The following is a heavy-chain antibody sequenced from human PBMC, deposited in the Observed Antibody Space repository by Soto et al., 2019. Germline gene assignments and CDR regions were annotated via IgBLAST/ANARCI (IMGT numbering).Heavy chain of an antibody. V-gene: IGHV1-69*12. CDR1: GGTFSSYA. Sequence: QVQLVQSGAEVKKPGSSVKVSCKASGGTFSSYAISWVRQAPGQGLEWMGGIIPIFGTANYAQKFQGRVTITADESTSTAYMELSSLRSEYTAVYYCVRDGYYYDSSGYSYYFDYWGQGTLVTVSS. J-gene: IGHJ4*02. CDR3: VRDGYYYDSSGYSYYFDY. D-gene: IGHD3-22*01. CDR2: IIPIFGTA.